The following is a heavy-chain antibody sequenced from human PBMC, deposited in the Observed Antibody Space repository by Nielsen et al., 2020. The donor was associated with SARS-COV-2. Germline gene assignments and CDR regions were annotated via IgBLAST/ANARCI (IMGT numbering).Heavy chain of an antibody. D-gene: IGHD3-16*01. J-gene: IGHJ4*02. V-gene: IGHV3-48*02. CDR3: ARDVGGYFDY. CDR1: GFTFSSYS. Sequence: GESLKISCAASGFTFSSYSMNWVRQAPGNGLEWVSYISSSSSTIYYADSVKGRFTISRDNAKNSLYLQMNSLRDEDTAVYYCARDVGGYFDYWGQGTLVTVSS. CDR2: ISSSSSTI.